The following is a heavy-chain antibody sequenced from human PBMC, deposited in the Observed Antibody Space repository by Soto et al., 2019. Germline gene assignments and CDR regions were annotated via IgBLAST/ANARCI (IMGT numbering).Heavy chain of an antibody. CDR2: ILTNEST. Sequence: KPSETLSLTCTVSVDSISGFYWSLIRQPAGKGLEWIGRILTNESTKYNPSLKIRVTMSIDMSKNHFSLKLRSVTAADTALYSCGKVLVAATKNTDSDSWGPGILVTVSS. D-gene: IGHD2-15*01. CDR1: VDSISGFY. J-gene: IGHJ4*02. V-gene: IGHV4-4*07. CDR3: GKVLVAATKNTDSDS.